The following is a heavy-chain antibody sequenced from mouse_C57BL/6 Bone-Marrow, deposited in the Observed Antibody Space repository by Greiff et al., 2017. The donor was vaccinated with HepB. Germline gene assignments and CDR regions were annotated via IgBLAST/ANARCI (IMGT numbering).Heavy chain of an antibody. CDR3: ARDYGSSYRYFDY. CDR2: ISSGSSTI. CDR1: GFTFSDYG. V-gene: IGHV5-17*01. J-gene: IGHJ2*01. D-gene: IGHD1-1*01. Sequence: EVHLVESGGGLVKPGGSLKLSCAASGFTFSDYGMHWVRQAPEKGLEWVAYISSGSSTIYYADTVKGRFTISRDNAKNTLFLQMTSLRSEDTAMYYCARDYGSSYRYFDYWGQGTTLTVSS.